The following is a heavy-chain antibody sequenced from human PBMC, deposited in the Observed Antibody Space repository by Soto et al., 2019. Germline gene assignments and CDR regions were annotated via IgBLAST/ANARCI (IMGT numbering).Heavy chain of an antibody. CDR2: IIPKLGSA. CDR1: GGGNLRDYR. D-gene: IGHD3-10*01. Sequence: SVKVSCKASGGGNLRDYRTTWVRRAPGQGLEWMGGIIPKLGSANYARNFQGRVTVTADESTNTVYMELRSLRSDDTAVDYCASNLGVGAFYIWGQGTMVPVSS. J-gene: IGHJ3*02. V-gene: IGHV1-69*13. CDR3: ASNLGVGAFYI.